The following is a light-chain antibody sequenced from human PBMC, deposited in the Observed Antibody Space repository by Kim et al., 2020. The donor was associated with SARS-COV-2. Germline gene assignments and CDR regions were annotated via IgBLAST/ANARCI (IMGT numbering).Light chain of an antibody. CDR1: SLRSYY. J-gene: IGLJ2*01. CDR2: GKN. CDR3: NSRDSNDNVV. Sequence: VALGQTVRITCKGDSLRSYYATWYQQKPGQAPIVVIYGKNNRPSGIPDRFSGSSSGNTASLTITGTQAGDEADYYCNSRDSNDNVVFGGGTQLTVL. V-gene: IGLV3-19*01.